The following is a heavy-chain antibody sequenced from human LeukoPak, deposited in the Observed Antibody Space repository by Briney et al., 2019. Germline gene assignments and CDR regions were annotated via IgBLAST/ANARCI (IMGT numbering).Heavy chain of an antibody. Sequence: PGGSLRLSCAASGFTFSSYAMNWVRQAPGKGLEWVSAISGSGGSTYYADSVKGRFTISKDNSKNTLYLQMNGLRAEDTAVYYCANSAPTYYYDSSGYLYYFDYWGQGTLVTVSS. CDR2: ISGSGGST. D-gene: IGHD3-22*01. J-gene: IGHJ4*02. CDR3: ANSAPTYYYDSSGYLYYFDY. CDR1: GFTFSSYA. V-gene: IGHV3-23*01.